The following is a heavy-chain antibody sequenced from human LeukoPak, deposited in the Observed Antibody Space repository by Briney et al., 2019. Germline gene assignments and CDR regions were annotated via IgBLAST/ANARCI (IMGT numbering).Heavy chain of an antibody. CDR3: ARDQFGYGDAFDI. CDR1: GFTFSSYS. D-gene: IGHD3-10*01. Sequence: GGSLRLSCAASGFTFSSYSMNWVRQAPGKGLEWVSSISSSSSYIYYANSVKGRFTISRDNAKNSLYLQMNSLRAEDTAVYYCARDQFGYGDAFDIWGQGTMVTVSS. J-gene: IGHJ3*02. CDR2: ISSSSSYI. V-gene: IGHV3-21*01.